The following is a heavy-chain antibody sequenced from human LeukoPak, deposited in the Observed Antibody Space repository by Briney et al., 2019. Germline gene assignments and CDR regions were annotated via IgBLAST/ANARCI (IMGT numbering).Heavy chain of an antibody. J-gene: IGHJ4*02. CDR1: GFTFSSYA. CDR2: ISGSGDRT. V-gene: IGHV3-23*01. D-gene: IGHD3-9*01. CDR3: ARVTLRYFDWGLDY. Sequence: GGSLRLSCAASGFTFSSYAMSWVRQAPGKGLEWVSTISGSGDRTYHADSVKGRFTISRDNAKNSLYLQMNSLRAEDTAVYYCARVTLRYFDWGLDYWGQGTLVTVSS.